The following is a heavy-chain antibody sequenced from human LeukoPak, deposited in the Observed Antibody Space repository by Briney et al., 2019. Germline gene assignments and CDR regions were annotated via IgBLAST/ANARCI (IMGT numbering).Heavy chain of an antibody. CDR1: GYTFTSYD. D-gene: IGHD3-3*01. CDR3: ARVGAFRSHYDFWSGPRKVHWFDP. Sequence: ASVKVSCKASGYTFTSYDINWVRQATGQGLEWMGWMNPNSGNTGYAQKFQGRVTMTRNTSISTAYMELSSLRSEDTAVYYCARVGAFRSHYDFWSGPRKVHWFDPWGQGTLVTVSS. CDR2: MNPNSGNT. J-gene: IGHJ5*02. V-gene: IGHV1-8*01.